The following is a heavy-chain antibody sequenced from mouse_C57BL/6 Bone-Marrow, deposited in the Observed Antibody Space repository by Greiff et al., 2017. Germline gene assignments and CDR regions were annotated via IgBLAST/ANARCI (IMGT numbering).Heavy chain of an antibody. CDR1: GYTFTSYW. Sequence: QVQLQQPGAELVMPGASVKLSCKASGYTFTSYWMHWVKQRPGQGLEWIGGIDPSDSYTNYNQKFKGKSTLTVDKSSSTAYMQLSSLTSEDSAVYYCARDRYYGSSWFAYWGQGTLVTVSA. CDR3: ARDRYYGSSWFAY. V-gene: IGHV1-69*01. J-gene: IGHJ3*01. D-gene: IGHD1-1*01. CDR2: IDPSDSYT.